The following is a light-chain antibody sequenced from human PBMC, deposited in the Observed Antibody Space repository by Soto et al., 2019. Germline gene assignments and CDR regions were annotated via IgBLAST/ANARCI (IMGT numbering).Light chain of an antibody. CDR3: QQYNSYSWT. V-gene: IGKV1-5*03. CDR1: QSISSW. CDR2: KAS. J-gene: IGKJ1*01. Sequence: DIQMTQFPSTLSASVGDRVTITCRASQSISSWLAWYQQKPGKAPKLLIYKASNLQSGVPSRFSGSGSETEFTLTISSLQPDDFATYYCQQYNSYSWTFGQGTKVEIK.